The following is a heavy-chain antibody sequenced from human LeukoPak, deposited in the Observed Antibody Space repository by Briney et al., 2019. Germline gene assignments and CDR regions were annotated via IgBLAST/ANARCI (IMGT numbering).Heavy chain of an antibody. Sequence: GGSLRLSCAASGFTFSSYETNWVRQAPGKGLEWVSYISSSGSTIYYADSVKGRFTISRDNAKNSLYLQMNSLRAEDTAVYYCAKDQARWLQPDYWGQGTLVTVSS. CDR2: ISSSGSTI. CDR1: GFTFSSYE. D-gene: IGHD5-24*01. J-gene: IGHJ4*02. V-gene: IGHV3-48*03. CDR3: AKDQARWLQPDY.